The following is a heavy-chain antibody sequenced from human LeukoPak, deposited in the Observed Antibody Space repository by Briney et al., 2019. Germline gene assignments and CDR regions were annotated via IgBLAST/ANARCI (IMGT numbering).Heavy chain of an antibody. V-gene: IGHV3-74*01. CDR2: ITNDGSYT. CDR3: ARGRYSSTWSDY. Sequence: GGSLRLSCAASGFTFSSYSMNWVRQAPGKGLVWVSRITNDGSYTSYADSVKGRFTISRDNAKNTLYLQMNSLRAEDTAVYYCARGRYSSTWSDYWGQGTLVTVSS. D-gene: IGHD6-13*01. CDR1: GFTFSSYS. J-gene: IGHJ4*02.